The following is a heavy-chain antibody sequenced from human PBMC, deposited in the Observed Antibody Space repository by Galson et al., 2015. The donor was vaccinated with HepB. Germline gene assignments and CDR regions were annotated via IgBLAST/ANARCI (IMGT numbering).Heavy chain of an antibody. J-gene: IGHJ6*02. V-gene: IGHV3-30-3*01. CDR1: GFTFSSYA. Sequence: SLRLSCAASGFTFSSYAMHWVRQAPGKGLEWVAVISYDGSNKYYADSVKGRFTISRDNSKNTLYLQMNSLRAEDTAVYYCARSHSSGWYRGLWWYYYYYGMDVWGQGTTVTVSS. CDR2: ISYDGSNK. CDR3: ARSHSSGWYRGLWWYYYYYGMDV. D-gene: IGHD6-19*01.